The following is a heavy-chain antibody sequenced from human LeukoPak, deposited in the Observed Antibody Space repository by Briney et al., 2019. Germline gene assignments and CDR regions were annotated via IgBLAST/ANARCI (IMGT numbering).Heavy chain of an antibody. CDR2: IDPKSGGT. D-gene: IGHD3-10*01. CDR1: GYTFTSYY. J-gene: IGHJ4*02. V-gene: IGHV1-2*02. Sequence: ASVKVSCKASGYTFTSYYMHWVRQAPGQGLEWMAWIDPKSGGTKFAQKLQGRVTMTTDTSTSTAYMELRSLRSDDTAVYYCARDYRDVLLWFGELSKWGQGTLVTVSS. CDR3: ARDYRDVLLWFGELSK.